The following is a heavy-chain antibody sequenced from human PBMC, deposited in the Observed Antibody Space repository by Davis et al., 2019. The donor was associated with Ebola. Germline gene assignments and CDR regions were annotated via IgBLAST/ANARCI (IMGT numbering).Heavy chain of an antibody. CDR1: GFTFSSYW. Sequence: GESLKISCAASGFTFSSYWMSWVRQAPGKGLEWVANIKQDGSEKYYVDSVKGRFTISRDNAKNSLYLQMNSLRAEDTAVYYCARDFSGSYFDYWGQGTLVTVSS. V-gene: IGHV3-7*01. D-gene: IGHD1-26*01. CDR2: IKQDGSEK. J-gene: IGHJ4*02. CDR3: ARDFSGSYFDY.